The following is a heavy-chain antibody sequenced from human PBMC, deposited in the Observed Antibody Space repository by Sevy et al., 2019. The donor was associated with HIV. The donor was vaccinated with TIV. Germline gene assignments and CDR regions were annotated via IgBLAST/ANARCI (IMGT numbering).Heavy chain of an antibody. CDR2: LYYDGRKK. Sequence: GGPLSLSCPAPGFPFSTNALHWARQPPGKGLEWVPVLYYDGRKKYYGNSVKGRLPISRDNSKNTLYLQMNSLRDEDTAVYYCAKVGPHCSGGTCYHPLFDYCGQGTLVTVSS. D-gene: IGHD2-15*01. V-gene: IGHV3-30*18. J-gene: IGHJ4*02. CDR1: GFPFSTNA. CDR3: AKVGPHCSGGTCYHPLFDY.